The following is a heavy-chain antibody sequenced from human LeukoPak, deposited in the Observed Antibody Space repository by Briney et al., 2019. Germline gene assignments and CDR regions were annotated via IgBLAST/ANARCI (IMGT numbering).Heavy chain of an antibody. D-gene: IGHD2-21*02. V-gene: IGHV4-30-2*01. Sequence: SETLSLTCAVSGGSISSGGYSWSWIRQPPGKGLECIGYIFHSGSTYYNPSLKSRVTISVDRSKNQFSLKVNPVTAADTAVYYCARGLPYLYWGQGTLVTVSS. CDR2: IFHSGST. CDR1: GGSISSGGYS. J-gene: IGHJ4*02. CDR3: ARGLPYLY.